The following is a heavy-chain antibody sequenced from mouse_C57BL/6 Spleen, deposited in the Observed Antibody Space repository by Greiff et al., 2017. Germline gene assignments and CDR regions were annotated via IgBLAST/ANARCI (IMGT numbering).Heavy chain of an antibody. D-gene: IGHD2-4*01. CDR3: AREGDYDYDEGLSRDAMDY. Sequence: EVKLQESGPGLVKPSQSLSLTCSVTGYSITSGYYWNWIRQFPGNKLEWMGYISYDGSNNYNPSLKNRISITRDTSKNQFFLKLNSVTTEDTATYYCAREGDYDYDEGLSRDAMDYWGQGTSVTVSS. V-gene: IGHV3-6*01. CDR2: ISYDGSN. CDR1: GYSITSGYY. J-gene: IGHJ4*01.